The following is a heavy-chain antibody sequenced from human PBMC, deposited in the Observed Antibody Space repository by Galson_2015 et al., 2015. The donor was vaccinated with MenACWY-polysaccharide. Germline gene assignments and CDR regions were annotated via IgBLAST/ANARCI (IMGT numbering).Heavy chain of an antibody. CDR1: GFTFSNYY. D-gene: IGHD1-1*01. J-gene: IGHJ5*01. CDR3: AKDRHWNLFDC. CDR2: IKQDGSDQ. V-gene: IGHV3-7*04. Sequence: SLRLSCAASGFTFSNYYMSWVRQAPGKELEWLGNIKQDGSDQYYVDSVRGRFTFSRDNAKSLLYLQMNSLRDEDTAVYYCAKDRHWNLFDCWGHGTLVTVSS.